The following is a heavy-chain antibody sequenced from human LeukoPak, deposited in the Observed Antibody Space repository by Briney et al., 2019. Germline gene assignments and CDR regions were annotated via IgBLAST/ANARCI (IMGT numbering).Heavy chain of an antibody. J-gene: IGHJ4*02. CDR1: GFTFSSYS. V-gene: IGHV3-21*01. CDR3: ARTPLLVCSGGSCYYDFDY. D-gene: IGHD2-15*01. CDR2: ISSSSSYI. Sequence: GGSLRLSCAASGFTFSSYSMNWVRQAPGKGLEWVSSISSSSSYIYYADSVKGRFTISRDNSKNTLYLQMNSLRAEDTAVYYCARTPLLVCSGGSCYYDFDYWGQGTLVTVSS.